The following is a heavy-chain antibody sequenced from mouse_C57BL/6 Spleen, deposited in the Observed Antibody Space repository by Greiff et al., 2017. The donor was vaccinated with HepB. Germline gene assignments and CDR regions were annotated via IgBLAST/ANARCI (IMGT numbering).Heavy chain of an antibody. J-gene: IGHJ1*03. CDR2: IDPSDSET. V-gene: IGHV1-52*01. D-gene: IGHD2-5*01. CDR1: GYTFTSYW. CDR3: ARLYSNYWYFDV. Sequence: QVQLQQPGAELVRPGSSVKLSCKASGYTFTSYWMHWVKQRPIQGLEWIGNIDPSDSETHYNQKFKDKATLTVDKSSSTAYMQLSSLTSEDSAVYYCARLYSNYWYFDVWGTGTTVTVSS.